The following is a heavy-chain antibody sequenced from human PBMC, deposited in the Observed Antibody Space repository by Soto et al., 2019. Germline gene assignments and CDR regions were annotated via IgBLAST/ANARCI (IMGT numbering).Heavy chain of an antibody. Sequence: PGGSLRLSCAASGFTFSSYAMSWVRQAPGKGLEWASAISGSGGSTYYADSVKGRFTISRDNSKNTLYLQMNSLRAEDTAVYYCAKFLGNYYYDSSAFDYCGQGXLVTVYS. V-gene: IGHV3-23*01. CDR2: ISGSGGST. J-gene: IGHJ4*02. D-gene: IGHD3-22*01. CDR1: GFTFSSYA. CDR3: AKFLGNYYYDSSAFDY.